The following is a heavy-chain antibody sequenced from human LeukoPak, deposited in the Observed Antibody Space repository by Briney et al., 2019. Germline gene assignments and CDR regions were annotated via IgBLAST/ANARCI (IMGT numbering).Heavy chain of an antibody. J-gene: IGHJ4*02. D-gene: IGHD5-24*01. V-gene: IGHV3-23*01. CDR3: AKARAGYNSYYFDC. CDR2: ISGSGGRI. Sequence: AGGSLRLSCAASGFTFSRYAMSWVRQAPGKGLEWVSAISGSGGRIYYADSEKGRFTIHRDNSKNTLYLQMNSLRAKDTAVYYCAKARAGYNSYYFDCWGQGTLVTVSS. CDR1: GFTFSRYA.